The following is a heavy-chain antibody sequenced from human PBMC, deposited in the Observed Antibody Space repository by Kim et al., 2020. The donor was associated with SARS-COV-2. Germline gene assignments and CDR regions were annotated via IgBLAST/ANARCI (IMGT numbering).Heavy chain of an antibody. D-gene: IGHD6-13*01. CDR2: ISYDGSNK. J-gene: IGHJ4*02. CDR3: ARGQQLTLEHTVGATYY. V-gene: IGHV3-30*04. CDR1: GFTFSSYA. Sequence: GGSLRLSCAASGFTFSSYAMHWVRQAPGKGLEWVAVISYDGSNKYYADSVKGRFTISRDNSKNTLYLQMNSLRAEDTAVYYCARGQQLTLEHTVGATYYWCQGTLVTVSS.